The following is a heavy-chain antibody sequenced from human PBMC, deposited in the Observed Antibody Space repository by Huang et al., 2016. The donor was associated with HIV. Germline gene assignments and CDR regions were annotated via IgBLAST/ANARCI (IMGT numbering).Heavy chain of an antibody. CDR2: IKQDGSEK. Sequence: EVQLVESGGGLVQPGGSLRLSCVASGFTFRNYWMSWVRQAPGKGLEWVAKIKQDGSEKYYVDSMKGRLTIARDNAKNSLYLQMNSLSAEDTAVDWCARGGAPYYGFWSGGHHFGLDVWGQGTTVTVSS. V-gene: IGHV3-7*01. D-gene: IGHD3-3*01. CDR1: GFTFRNYW. CDR3: ARGGAPYYGFWSGGHHFGLDV. J-gene: IGHJ6*02.